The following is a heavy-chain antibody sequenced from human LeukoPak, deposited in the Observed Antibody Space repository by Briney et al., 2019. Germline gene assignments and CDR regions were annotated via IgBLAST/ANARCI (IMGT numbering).Heavy chain of an antibody. D-gene: IGHD1-26*01. CDR1: GYTFTVYD. CDR3: ESDWAWESGSHRPWIRMDV. V-gene: IGHV1-2*02. J-gene: IGHJ6*02. CDR2: INPNSGGR. Sequence: ASVTVSFTASGYTFTVYDIHLVRQAPGQGLEWMGWINPNSGGRNYAQKFQGRGSMTMDTAISTAYMELRRLRSNAADVYMCESDWAWESGSHRPWIRMDVWGQGTPVTVSS.